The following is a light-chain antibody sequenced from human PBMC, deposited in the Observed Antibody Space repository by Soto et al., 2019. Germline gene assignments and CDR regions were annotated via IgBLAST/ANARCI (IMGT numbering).Light chain of an antibody. CDR2: GAS. CDR1: QSVSSSY. V-gene: IGKV3-20*01. Sequence: EMVLTQSPGTLSLSPGERATLSCRASQSVSSSYLAWYQQKPGKAPRLLIYGASSRATGIPDRFSGSGSGTDFTLTISRLEPEDFAVFYCQHYDSLPITFGHGTR. J-gene: IGKJ5*01. CDR3: QHYDSLPIT.